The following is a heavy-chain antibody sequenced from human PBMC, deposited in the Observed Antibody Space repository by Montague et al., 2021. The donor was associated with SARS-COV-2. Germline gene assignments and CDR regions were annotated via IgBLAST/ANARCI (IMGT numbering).Heavy chain of an antibody. J-gene: IGHJ4*02. D-gene: IGHD1-26*01. V-gene: IGHV6-1*01. CDR2: TYYRSKWYN. Sequence: CAISGDSVCGKSARWRWVRQTPERGPERLGRTYYRSKWYNDYAVSVKSRITINPDTSKNQISLQLNSVTPEDTAVYYCARTSASSDYWGQGTLVTVSS. CDR3: ARTSASSDY. CDR1: GDSVCGKSAR.